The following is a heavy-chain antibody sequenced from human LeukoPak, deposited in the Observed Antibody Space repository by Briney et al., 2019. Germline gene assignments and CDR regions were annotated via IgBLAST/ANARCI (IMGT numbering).Heavy chain of an antibody. CDR2: INPSSGVT. V-gene: IGHV1-2*02. CDR3: ARADRLDGAPYLIGP. J-gene: IGHJ5*02. CDR1: GYTFIDYY. D-gene: IGHD2-21*01. Sequence: ASVKVSCKTSGYTFIDYYMHWVRQAPGQGLEWMGWINPSSGVTSSAQKFRDRITMTRDTSISTVYMEVRWLTSDDTAIYYCARADRLDGAPYLIGPWGQGTLVTVPS.